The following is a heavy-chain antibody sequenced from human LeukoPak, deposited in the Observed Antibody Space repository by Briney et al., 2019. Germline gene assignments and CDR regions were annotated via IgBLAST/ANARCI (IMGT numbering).Heavy chain of an antibody. V-gene: IGHV3-23*01. Sequence: PGGSLRLSCAASGFTFSSYAMSWVRQAPGKGLEWVSAISGNGGSTYYAGSVKGHFTISRDNSKNTLYLQMNSLRAEDTAVYYCAKAAQDCSGGSCYTPGYYFDYWGQGTLVTVSS. CDR1: GFTFSSYA. CDR2: ISGNGGST. D-gene: IGHD2-15*01. CDR3: AKAAQDCSGGSCYTPGYYFDY. J-gene: IGHJ4*02.